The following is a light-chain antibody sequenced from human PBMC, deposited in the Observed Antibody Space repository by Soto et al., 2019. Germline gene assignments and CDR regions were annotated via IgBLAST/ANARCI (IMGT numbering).Light chain of an antibody. Sequence: QYALTQPASVSGSPGQSITISCTGTSSDVGAYTYVSWYQQHPGKAPKLMIFEVSDRPSGVSNRFSGSKSGNTASLTISGLQAEDEADYYCSSYTTSNTLVFGRGTKVTVL. V-gene: IGLV2-14*01. CDR1: SSDVGAYTY. CDR2: EVS. J-gene: IGLJ2*01. CDR3: SSYTTSNTLV.